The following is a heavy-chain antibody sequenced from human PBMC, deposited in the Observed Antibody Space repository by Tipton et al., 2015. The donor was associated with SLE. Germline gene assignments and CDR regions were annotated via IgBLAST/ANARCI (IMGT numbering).Heavy chain of an antibody. V-gene: IGHV3-21*01. D-gene: IGHD6-19*01. Sequence: SLRLSCAASGFTFSSYSMNWVRPPPGKGLEWVSSISSSSYIYYADSVKGRFTISRDNSKNTLYLQMNSLRAEDTAVYYCARVKKSWGAVAGTLWWFDPWGQGAQVTDSS. J-gene: IGHJ5*02. CDR1: GFTFSSYS. CDR3: ARVKKSWGAVAGTLWWFDP. CDR2: ISSSSYI.